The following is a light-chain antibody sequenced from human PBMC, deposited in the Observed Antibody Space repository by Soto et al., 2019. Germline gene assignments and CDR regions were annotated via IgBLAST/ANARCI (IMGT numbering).Light chain of an antibody. CDR1: QSVSSNS. V-gene: IGKV3-20*01. CDR2: GAS. Sequence: EVVLTQSPGTLSLAPGERATLSCRASQSVSSNSLVWYQQKLGQAPRLLIYGASNRATGIPDRFSASGSGTDFTLTISRLEPEDFAMYYCQQYSRSWYTFGQGTKVEVK. CDR3: QQYSRSWYT. J-gene: IGKJ2*01.